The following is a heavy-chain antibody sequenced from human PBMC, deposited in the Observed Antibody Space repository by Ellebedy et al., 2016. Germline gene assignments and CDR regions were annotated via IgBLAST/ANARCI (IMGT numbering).Heavy chain of an antibody. D-gene: IGHD6-19*01. V-gene: IGHV3-15*01. J-gene: IGHJ4*02. CDR3: TTEPFPPSGWDY. Sequence: GGSLRLSXAASGFTFSNAWMSWVRQAPGKGLEWVGRIKSKTDGGTTDYAAPVKGRFTISRDDSKNTLYLQMNSLKTEDTAVYYCTTEPFPPSGWDYWGQGTLVTVSS. CDR2: IKSKTDGGTT. CDR1: GFTFSNAW.